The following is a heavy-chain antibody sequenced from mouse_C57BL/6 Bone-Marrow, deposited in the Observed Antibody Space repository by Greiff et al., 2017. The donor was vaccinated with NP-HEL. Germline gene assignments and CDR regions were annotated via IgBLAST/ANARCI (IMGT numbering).Heavy chain of an antibody. Sequence: QVQLQQSGAELVKPGASVKISCKASGYAFSSYWMNWVKQRPGKGLEWIGQIYPGDGDTNHNGKFKGKATLTADKSSSTAYMQLSSLTSEDSAVYFCARGGVGSRYWYFDVWGTGTTVTVSS. CDR2: IYPGDGDT. CDR3: ARGGVGSRYWYFDV. D-gene: IGHD1-1*01. V-gene: IGHV1-80*01. J-gene: IGHJ1*03. CDR1: GYAFSSYW.